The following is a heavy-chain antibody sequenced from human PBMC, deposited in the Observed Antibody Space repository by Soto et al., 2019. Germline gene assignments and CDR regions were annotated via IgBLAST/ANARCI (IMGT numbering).Heavy chain of an antibody. V-gene: IGHV1-3*01. CDR1: GYTFPSYA. D-gene: IGHD3-16*02. Sequence: GASVKVSCKASGYTFPSYAMHWVRQAPGQRLEWMGWINAGNGNTKYSQKFQGRVTITRDTSASTAYMELSSLRSEDTAVYYCERGGRLGELSDFDYWGQGTLDTVSS. CDR2: INAGNGNT. J-gene: IGHJ4*02. CDR3: ERGGRLGELSDFDY.